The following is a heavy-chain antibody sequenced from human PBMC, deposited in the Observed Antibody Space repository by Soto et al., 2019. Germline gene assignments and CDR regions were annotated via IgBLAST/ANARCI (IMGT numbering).Heavy chain of an antibody. CDR1: GGTFSSYA. J-gene: IGHJ4*02. V-gene: IGHV1-69*13. Sequence: SVKVSCKASGGTFSSYAISWVRQAPGQGLECMGGIIPVFGTANYAQKFQGRVTINADESTSTVYMELSSLRSEDTAVYYCARVWNDFAHWGQRTLFTVSS. CDR2: IIPVFGTA. D-gene: IGHD1-1*01. CDR3: ARVWNDFAH.